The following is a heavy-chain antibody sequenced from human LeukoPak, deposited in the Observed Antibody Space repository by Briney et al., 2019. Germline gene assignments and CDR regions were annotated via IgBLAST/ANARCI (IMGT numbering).Heavy chain of an antibody. V-gene: IGHV1-8*01. CDR3: ARVPPYSGNFAFYEYGLDV. CDR2: MNPNSANT. CDR1: GYTFTSYD. J-gene: IGHJ6*02. Sequence: GASVKVSCRASGYTFTSYDINWVRQATGQGLEWMGWMNPNSANTGYAQKFQGRVTMTRDTSISTAYMELSSLRSEDTAVYHCARVPPYSGNFAFYEYGLDVWGQGTTVTVSS. D-gene: IGHD4-23*01.